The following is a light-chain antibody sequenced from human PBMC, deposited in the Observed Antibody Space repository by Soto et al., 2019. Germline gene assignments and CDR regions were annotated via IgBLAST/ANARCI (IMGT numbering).Light chain of an antibody. Sequence: TQSPAPLSLSPWKGGTLACKANQSVGSTHLAWYQQKSGQAPRLLIYAASSRATGIPDRFSGSGSGTDFTFTISSLQPEDSATSYCQQYDNPNRTVTFGGGTKVDIK. V-gene: IGKV3-20*01. CDR1: QSVGSTH. CDR3: QQYDNPNRTVT. J-gene: IGKJ4*01. CDR2: AAS.